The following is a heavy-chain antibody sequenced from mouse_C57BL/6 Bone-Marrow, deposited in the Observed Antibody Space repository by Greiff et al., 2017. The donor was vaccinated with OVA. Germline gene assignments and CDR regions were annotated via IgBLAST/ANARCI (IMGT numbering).Heavy chain of an antibody. CDR2: INPGSGGT. J-gene: IGHJ3*01. D-gene: IGHD1-1*01. V-gene: IGHV1-54*01. CDR3: ARRNYYGSSYWFAY. CDR1: GYAFTNYL. Sequence: LQESGAELVRPGTSVKVSCKASGYAFTNYLIEWVKQRPGQGLEWIGVINPGSGGTNYNEKFKGKATLTADKSSSTAYMQLSSLTSEDSAVYFCARRNYYGSSYWFAYWGQGTLVTVSA.